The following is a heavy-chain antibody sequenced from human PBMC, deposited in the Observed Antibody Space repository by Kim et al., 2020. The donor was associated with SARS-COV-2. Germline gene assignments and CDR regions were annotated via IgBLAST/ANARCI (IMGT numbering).Heavy chain of an antibody. CDR1: GFTFSSYW. Sequence: GGSLRLSCAASGFTFSSYWMSWVRQAPGKGLEWVANIKQDGSEKYYVDSVKGRFTISRDNAKNSLYLQMNSLRAEDTAVYYCARVGDDYSMPGAFDIWGQGTMVTVSS. D-gene: IGHD4-4*01. J-gene: IGHJ3*02. CDR2: IKQDGSEK. V-gene: IGHV3-7*01. CDR3: ARVGDDYSMPGAFDI.